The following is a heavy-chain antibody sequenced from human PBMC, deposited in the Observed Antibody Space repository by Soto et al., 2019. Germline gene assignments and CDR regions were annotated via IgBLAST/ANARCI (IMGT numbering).Heavy chain of an antibody. V-gene: IGHV1-58*02. CDR3: AAGLLWFGELPHAFDY. Sequence: SVKVSCKASGFTFTSSAMQWVRQARGQRLEWIGWIVVGSGNTNYAQKFQERVTITRDMSTSTAYMELSGLGSEDTAVYYCAAGLLWFGELPHAFDYWGQGTLVTVSS. CDR1: GFTFTSSA. D-gene: IGHD3-10*01. J-gene: IGHJ4*02. CDR2: IVVGSGNT.